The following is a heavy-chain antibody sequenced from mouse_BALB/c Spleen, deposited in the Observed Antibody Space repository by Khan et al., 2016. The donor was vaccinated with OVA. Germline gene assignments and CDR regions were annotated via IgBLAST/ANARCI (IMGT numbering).Heavy chain of an antibody. V-gene: IGHV1-7*01. CDR2: IIPSTGYT. CDR3: ASAIFYGYPPFAY. Sequence: QVRLQQSGAELAQPGASVKMSCKASGYTFTSYWMHWVKQRPGQGLEWIGYIIPSTGYTETNQKFKDKATLTSDKSSSTAYMQLNRLTAEESADYYCASAIFYGYPPFAYWGQGTLVTVSA. D-gene: IGHD2-2*01. J-gene: IGHJ3*01. CDR1: GYTFTSYW.